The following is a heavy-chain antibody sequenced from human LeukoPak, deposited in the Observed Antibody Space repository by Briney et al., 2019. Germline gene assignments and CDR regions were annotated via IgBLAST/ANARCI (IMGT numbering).Heavy chain of an antibody. D-gene: IGHD2-2*01. CDR3: ATDEYQLTGYYYYYYYVDF. J-gene: IGHJ6*03. CDR1: GYTFTSYG. V-gene: IGHV1-18*01. CDR2: ISAYNGNT. Sequence: ASVKVSCKASGYTFTSYGIRWVRQAPGQGLEGMGWISAYNGNTNYAQKLQGRVTMTTDTSTSTAYMELRSLRSDDTAVYYCATDEYQLTGYYYYYYYVDFWGKGTTVTVSS.